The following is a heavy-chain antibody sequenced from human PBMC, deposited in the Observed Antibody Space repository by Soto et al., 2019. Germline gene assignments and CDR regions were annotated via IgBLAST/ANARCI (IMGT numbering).Heavy chain of an antibody. CDR3: ARDLGYCASDGYFDY. Sequence: GWSLRLSCASSVFTFIDYYMRWIRQAPGKGLEWVSYISSSGSIIYYADSVKGRFTISRDNAKNSLYLQLNSLRAEDTAVYYCARDLGYCASDGYFDYWGQGTLVTVSS. D-gene: IGHD3-22*01. CDR2: ISSSGSII. J-gene: IGHJ4*02. V-gene: IGHV3-11*01. CDR1: VFTFIDYY.